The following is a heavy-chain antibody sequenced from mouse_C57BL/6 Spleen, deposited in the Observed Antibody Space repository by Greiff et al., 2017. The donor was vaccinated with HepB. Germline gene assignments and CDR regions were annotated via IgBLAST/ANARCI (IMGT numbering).Heavy chain of an antibody. V-gene: IGHV1-80*01. CDR3: ASTTVVAPYWYFDV. D-gene: IGHD1-1*01. CDR1: GYAFSSYW. J-gene: IGHJ1*03. CDR2: IYPGDGDT. Sequence: VQLQESGAELVKPGASVKISCKASGYAFSSYWMNWVKQRPGKGLEWIGQIYPGDGDTNYNGKFKGKATLTADKSSSTAYMQLSSLTSEDSAVYFCASTTVVAPYWYFDVWGTGTTVTVSS.